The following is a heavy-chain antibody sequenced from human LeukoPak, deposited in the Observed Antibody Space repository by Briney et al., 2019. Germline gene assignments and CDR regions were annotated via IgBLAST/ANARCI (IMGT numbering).Heavy chain of an antibody. J-gene: IGHJ3*02. CDR3: ARELWFGELSAFDI. V-gene: IGHV4-4*07. CDR2: IYTSGST. CDR1: CGSISSYY. D-gene: IGHD3-10*01. Sequence: SETLSLTCTVSCGSISSYYWSWIRQPAGKGLEWIGRIYTSGSTNYNPSLKSRVTMSVDTSKNQFSLKLSSVTAADTAVYYCARELWFGELSAFDIWGQGTMVTVSS.